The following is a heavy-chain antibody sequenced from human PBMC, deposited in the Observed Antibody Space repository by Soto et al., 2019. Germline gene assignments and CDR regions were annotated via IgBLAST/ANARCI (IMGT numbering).Heavy chain of an antibody. V-gene: IGHV1-69*13. Sequence: GASGKVSCKASGGTFSSYAISWVRQAPGQGLEWMGGIIPIFGTANYAQKFQGRVTITADESTSTAYMELSSLRSEDTAVYYCAVPVDTAMVVRHYYYGVDVWGQGTTVTVSS. J-gene: IGHJ6*02. CDR2: IIPIFGTA. D-gene: IGHD5-18*01. CDR1: GGTFSSYA. CDR3: AVPVDTAMVVRHYYYGVDV.